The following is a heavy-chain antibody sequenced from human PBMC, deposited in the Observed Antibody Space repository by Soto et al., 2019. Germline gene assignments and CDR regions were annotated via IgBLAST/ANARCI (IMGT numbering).Heavy chain of an antibody. J-gene: IGHJ4*02. CDR2: ISSSSSYI. CDR3: ATDCSSTSCYDGFDY. Sequence: EVQLVESGGGLVKPGGSLRLSCAASGFTFSSYSMNWVRQAPGKGLEWVSSISSSSSYIYYADSVKGRFTISRDNAKNSLYLQMNSLRAEDTAVYYCATDCSSTSCYDGFDYWGQGTLVTVSS. CDR1: GFTFSSYS. D-gene: IGHD2-2*01. V-gene: IGHV3-21*01.